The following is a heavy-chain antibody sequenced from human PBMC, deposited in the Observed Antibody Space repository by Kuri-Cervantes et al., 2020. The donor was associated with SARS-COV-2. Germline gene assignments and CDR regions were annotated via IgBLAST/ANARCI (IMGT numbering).Heavy chain of an antibody. CDR1: GFTFANSW. D-gene: IGHD3-22*01. Sequence: GESLKISCATSGFTFANSWMNWVRQAPGKGLEWVGRIKSNADGGTVDYAVAVEGRFTISRDDSKNTLFLQMNGLRVEDTAKYYCNTDKPTVVPRDYWGPGVPVTDSS. J-gene: IGHJ4*02. CDR2: IKSNADGGTV. V-gene: IGHV3-15*07. CDR3: NTDKPTVVPRDY.